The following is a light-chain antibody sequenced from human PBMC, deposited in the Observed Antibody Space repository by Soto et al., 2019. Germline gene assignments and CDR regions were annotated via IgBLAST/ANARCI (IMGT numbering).Light chain of an antibody. CDR1: QSISRG. Sequence: DIQMTQSPSTLSASVGDRVTITCRASQSISRGLAWYQQKPGKATKLLIYDASNLESGVPSRFSGSGSGTEFTLTFSSLQPDDFATYYCQQYTTYPYTFGQGTKLEIK. J-gene: IGKJ2*01. CDR2: DAS. V-gene: IGKV1-5*01. CDR3: QQYTTYPYT.